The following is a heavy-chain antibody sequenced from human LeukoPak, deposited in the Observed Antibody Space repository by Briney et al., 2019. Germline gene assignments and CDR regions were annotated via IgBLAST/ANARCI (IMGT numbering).Heavy chain of an antibody. J-gene: IGHJ5*02. V-gene: IGHV1-2*02. D-gene: IGHD1-1*01. CDR1: GNDFSDFY. Sequence: GASVKVSCRASGNDFSDFYFNWVRQGPGRGLEWVGWINPHSRATHYAQRFRGRVTMDASITTAYMELNRLTSDDTAVYYCVTTTVTHTRDPWGQGTLVTVSS. CDR3: VTTTVTHTRDP. CDR2: INPHSRAT.